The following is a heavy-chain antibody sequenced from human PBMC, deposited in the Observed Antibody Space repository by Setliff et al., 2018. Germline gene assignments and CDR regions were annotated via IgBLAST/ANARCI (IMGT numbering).Heavy chain of an antibody. V-gene: IGHV1-46*01. CDR1: GYTFTSHY. J-gene: IGHJ3*02. Sequence: ASVKVSCKASGYTFTSHYMHWVRQAPGLGLEWMGTINPSSGRTSYAQKFQGSVTMTRDTSTSTVYMDMSSLRSEDTAVYYCARDVFPYHYEGVFDIWGQGTMVTVSS. CDR3: ARDVFPYHYEGVFDI. D-gene: IGHD3-22*01. CDR2: INPSSGRT.